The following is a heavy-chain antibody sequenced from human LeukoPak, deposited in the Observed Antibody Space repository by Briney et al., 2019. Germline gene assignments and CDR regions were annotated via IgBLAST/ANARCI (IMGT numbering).Heavy chain of an antibody. V-gene: IGHV1-8*03. CDR2: MNPNSGNT. CDR1: GYTFTSYD. Sequence: ASVKVSCKASGYTFTSYDINWVRQATGHGLEWMGWMNPNSGNTGYAQKFQGRVTITRNTSISTAYMELSSLRSEDTAVYYCARGRSRENWFDPWGQGTLVTVSS. J-gene: IGHJ5*02. CDR3: ARGRSRENWFDP.